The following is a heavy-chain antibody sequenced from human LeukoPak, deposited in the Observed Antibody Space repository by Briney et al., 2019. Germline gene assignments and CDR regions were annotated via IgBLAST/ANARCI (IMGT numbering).Heavy chain of an antibody. Sequence: GASVKVSCKASGGTFSSYAISWVRQAPGQGLEWMGRIIPIFGTANYAQKFQGRVTITADKSTSTAYMELSSLRSEDTAVYYCATLWGGELAAADYWGQGTLVTVSS. CDR2: IIPIFGTA. J-gene: IGHJ4*02. D-gene: IGHD6-13*01. CDR3: ATLWGGELAAADY. V-gene: IGHV1-69*06. CDR1: GGTFSSYA.